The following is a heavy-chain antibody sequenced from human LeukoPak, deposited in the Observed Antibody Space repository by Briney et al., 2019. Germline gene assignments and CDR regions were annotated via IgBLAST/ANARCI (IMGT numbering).Heavy chain of an antibody. V-gene: IGHV3-23*01. D-gene: IGHD3-10*01. J-gene: IGHJ4*01. Sequence: AGSLRLSCAASGFTFSSYAMSWVRQAPGKGLEWVSAISCSGGSTYYADSVKGRFTISRDNSKNTQYLQMNSLRAEDTAVYYCAKDLWCYASGVPYWGQGTLVTVSS. CDR2: ISCSGGST. CDR1: GFTFSSYA. CDR3: AKDLWCYASGVPY.